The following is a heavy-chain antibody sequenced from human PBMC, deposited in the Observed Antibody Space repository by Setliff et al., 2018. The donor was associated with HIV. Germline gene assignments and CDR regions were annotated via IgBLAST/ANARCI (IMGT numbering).Heavy chain of an antibody. V-gene: IGHV4-38-2*02. CDR3: ARDLVLLDLGCSGGSCYDQNWFDP. CDR1: GYSISSGYY. D-gene: IGHD2-15*01. CDR2: IYHSGST. Sequence: SETLSLTCAVSGYSISSGYYWGWIRQPPGKGLEWIGSIYHSGSTYCNPSLKSRVTISVDTSKNQFSLKLSSVTAADTAVYYCARDLVLLDLGCSGGSCYDQNWFDPWGQGTLVTVSS. J-gene: IGHJ5*02.